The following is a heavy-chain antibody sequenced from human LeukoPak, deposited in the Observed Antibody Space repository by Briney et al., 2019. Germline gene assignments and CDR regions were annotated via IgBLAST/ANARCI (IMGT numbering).Heavy chain of an antibody. V-gene: IGHV3-53*01. D-gene: IGHD4-17*01. J-gene: IGHJ5*02. CDR1: GFTVSSNY. CDR3: ARGQGDYGGNWFDL. Sequence: RGSLRLSCAASGFTVSSNYMSWVRQAPGKGLEWVSVIYSGGSTYYADSVKGRFTISRDNSKNTLYLQMNSLRAEDTAVYYCARGQGDYGGNWFDLWGQGTLVTVSS. CDR2: IYSGGST.